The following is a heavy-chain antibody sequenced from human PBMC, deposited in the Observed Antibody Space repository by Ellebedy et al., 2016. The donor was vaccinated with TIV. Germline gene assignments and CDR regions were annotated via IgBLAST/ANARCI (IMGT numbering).Heavy chain of an antibody. V-gene: IGHV3-48*02. D-gene: IGHD5-24*01. CDR1: GNTFSSYN. Sequence: GGSLRLSCAASGNTFSSYNMNWVRQAPGKGLQWVSYISTTSSNIYYADSVKGRFTISRDNAKNSLTLQMDSLRDADTAVYYCVRDGGRDGYTYWYFDLWGRGTLVTVSS. J-gene: IGHJ2*01. CDR2: ISTTSSNI. CDR3: VRDGGRDGYTYWYFDL.